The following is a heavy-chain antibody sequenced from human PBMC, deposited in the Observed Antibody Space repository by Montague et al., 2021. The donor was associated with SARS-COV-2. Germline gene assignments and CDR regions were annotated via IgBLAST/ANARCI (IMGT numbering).Heavy chain of an antibody. V-gene: IGHV4-34*01. CDR2: INHGGST. CDR3: ARLRDGVVPSPILGVGPYYSYNYMDV. J-gene: IGHJ6*03. CDR1: GTSFSGCY. Sequence: SQTLSLTCAVHGTSFSGCYWNWIRQPPGKGLEWIGEINHGGSTKYSPSLKSRLTISADTSKNQFSLKLTSVAAADTAVYYCARLRDGVVPSPILGVGPYYSYNYMDVWGRGTTVTVSS. D-gene: IGHD3-10*01.